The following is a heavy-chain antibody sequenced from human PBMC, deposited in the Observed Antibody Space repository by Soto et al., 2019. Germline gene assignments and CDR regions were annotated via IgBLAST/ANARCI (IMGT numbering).Heavy chain of an antibody. J-gene: IGHJ4*02. CDR2: ISPDGEKT. Sequence: GGSLRLSCSASGFTFSAYAMHWARQAPGKGLEYVSSISPDGEKTFHADSVKDRFTVSRDNSRNILYLQMNSLRDDDTAAYYCVKGGLALATAGRAQIDCWGQGTLVTVSS. CDR3: VKGGLALATAGRAQIDC. V-gene: IGHV3-64D*06. D-gene: IGHD6-19*01. CDR1: GFTFSAYA.